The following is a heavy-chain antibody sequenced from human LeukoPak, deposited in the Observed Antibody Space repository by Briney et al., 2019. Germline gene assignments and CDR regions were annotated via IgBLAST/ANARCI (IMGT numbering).Heavy chain of an antibody. Sequence: GGSLRLSCAASGFPFNRYWMHWVRQAPGKGLVWVSRINSDGSGTSYADSVKGRFTISRDNAKNTLYLQMNSLRGEDTAVYYCARDSSKWYYDYWGQGTLVTVSS. V-gene: IGHV3-74*01. J-gene: IGHJ4*02. D-gene: IGHD2-2*01. CDR3: ARDSSKWYYDY. CDR1: GFPFNRYW. CDR2: INSDGSGT.